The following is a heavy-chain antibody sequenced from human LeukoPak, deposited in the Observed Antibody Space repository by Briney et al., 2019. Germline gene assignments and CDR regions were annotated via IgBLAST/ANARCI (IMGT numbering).Heavy chain of an antibody. CDR2: VYHSGST. Sequence: SETLSLTCAVYGGSFSGYYWSWIRQPPGKGLEWIGEVYHSGSTNYYPSLKSRVTISIEKSKNQFSLKLSSVTAADTAVYYCAGAYCGGDCYSGRAFDIWGQGTMVTVSS. CDR1: GGSFSGYY. V-gene: IGHV4-34*01. J-gene: IGHJ3*02. CDR3: AGAYCGGDCYSGRAFDI. D-gene: IGHD2-21*02.